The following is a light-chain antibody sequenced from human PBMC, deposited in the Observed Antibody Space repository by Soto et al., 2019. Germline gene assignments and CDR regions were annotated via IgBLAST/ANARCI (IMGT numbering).Light chain of an antibody. CDR1: QSVSSY. CDR3: QQRSNWPPQGT. J-gene: IGKJ3*01. Sequence: EIVLTQSPATLSLSPGERATRSCRASQSVSSYLAWYQQKPGQAPRLLIYDASNRATGIPARFSGSGSGTDFTLTISSLEPEDFAVYYCQQRSNWPPQGTFGPGTKVDIK. V-gene: IGKV3-11*01. CDR2: DAS.